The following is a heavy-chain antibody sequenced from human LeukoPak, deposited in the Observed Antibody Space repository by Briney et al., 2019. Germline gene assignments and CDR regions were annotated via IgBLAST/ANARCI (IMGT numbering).Heavy chain of an antibody. CDR1: GYTFTGYY. CDR3: ASTGGYGDYVGIDY. J-gene: IGHJ4*02. CDR2: INPNSGGT. V-gene: IGHV1-2*02. Sequence: VSVKVSCKASGYTFTGYYMHWVRQAPGQGLEWMGWINPNSGGTNYAQKFQGRVTMTRDTSISTAYMELSRLRSDDTAVYYCASTGGYGDYVGIDYWGQGTLVTVSS. D-gene: IGHD4-17*01.